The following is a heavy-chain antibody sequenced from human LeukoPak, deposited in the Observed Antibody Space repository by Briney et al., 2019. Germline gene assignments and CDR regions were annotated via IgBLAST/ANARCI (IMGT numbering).Heavy chain of an antibody. D-gene: IGHD6-19*01. V-gene: IGHV3-23*01. Sequence: GGSLRLSCTASGFTLNEMSWIRQAPGKGLEWVSSIDYSGGDTHYADSVKGRFTISRGNSKNTLYLQLSSLRGDDTAVYYCARNSGWYGVSWGQGTLVTVSS. CDR2: IDYSGGDT. CDR3: ARNSGWYGVS. J-gene: IGHJ4*02. CDR1: GFTLNE.